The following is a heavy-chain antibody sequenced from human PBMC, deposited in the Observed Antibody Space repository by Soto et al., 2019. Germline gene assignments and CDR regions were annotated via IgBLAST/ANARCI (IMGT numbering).Heavy chain of an antibody. Sequence: GASVKVSCKASGGTFSRYTISWVRQAPGQGLEWMGRIIPILGIANYAQKFQGRVTITADKSTSTAYMELSSLRSEDTAVYYCARESLCSGGYLGGYFAYSGQGTLVTVSA. J-gene: IGHJ4*02. CDR1: GGTFSRYT. CDR3: ARESLCSGGYLGGYFAY. CDR2: IIPILGIA. V-gene: IGHV1-69*04. D-gene: IGHD1-26*01.